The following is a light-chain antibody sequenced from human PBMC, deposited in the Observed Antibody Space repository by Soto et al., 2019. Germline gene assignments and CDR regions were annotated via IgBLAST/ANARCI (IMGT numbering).Light chain of an antibody. CDR2: DVS. V-gene: IGLV2-14*01. J-gene: IGLJ1*01. CDR3: TSYTSSSTYV. Sequence: QSVLTQPASVSGSPGQSITISCTGTSSDVGGYNYVSWYQQHPGKAPKLMIYDVSNRPSGVSNRFSGSKSGNTASLTISGLQAEDGADYYCTSYTSSSTYVLGTGTKVTVL. CDR1: SSDVGGYNY.